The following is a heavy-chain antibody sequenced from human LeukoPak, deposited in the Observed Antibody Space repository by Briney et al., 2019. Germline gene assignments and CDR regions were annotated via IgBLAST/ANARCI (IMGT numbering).Heavy chain of an antibody. D-gene: IGHD1-26*01. CDR3: ARGDSGSYYFDY. J-gene: IGHJ4*02. Sequence: GGSLRLSCAASGFTFSSYEVNWVRQAPGKGLEWVSYISSSGSTIYYADSVKGRFTISRDNAKNSLYLQMNSLRAEDTAVYYCARGDSGSYYFDYWGQGTLVTVSS. V-gene: IGHV3-48*03. CDR2: ISSSGSTI. CDR1: GFTFSSYE.